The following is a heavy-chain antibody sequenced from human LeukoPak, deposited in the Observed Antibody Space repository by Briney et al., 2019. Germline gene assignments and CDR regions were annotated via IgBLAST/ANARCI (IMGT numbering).Heavy chain of an antibody. Sequence: GGSLRLSCAASGFTFSSYSMNWVRQAPGKGLEWVSSISSSSSYIYYADSVKGRFTISRDNAKNSLYLQMNSLRAEDTAVYYCARVKPPNTMIVVDYYYGMDVWGQGTTVTVSS. CDR1: GFTFSSYS. V-gene: IGHV3-21*01. J-gene: IGHJ6*02. D-gene: IGHD3-22*01. CDR2: ISSSSSYI. CDR3: ARVKPPNTMIVVDYYYGMDV.